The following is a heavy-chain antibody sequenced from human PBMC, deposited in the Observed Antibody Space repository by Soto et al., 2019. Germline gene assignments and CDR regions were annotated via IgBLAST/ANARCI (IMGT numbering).Heavy chain of an antibody. J-gene: IGHJ4*02. CDR3: AKVHSRSFYLAD. CDR1: GFTFSSYA. D-gene: IGHD6-13*01. CDR2: ISGSGGST. Sequence: GGSLRLSCAASGFTFSSYAMSWVRQAPGKGLEWVSAISGSGGSTYYADSVKGRFTISRDNSKNTLYLQMNSLRAEDTAVYYFAKVHSRSFYLADWGQGTLVTVAS. V-gene: IGHV3-23*01.